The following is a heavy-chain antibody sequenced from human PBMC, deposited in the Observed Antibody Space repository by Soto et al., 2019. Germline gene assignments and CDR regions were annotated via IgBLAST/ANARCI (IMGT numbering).Heavy chain of an antibody. CDR2: MNPNSGNT. D-gene: IGHD3-10*01. J-gene: IGHJ4*02. CDR1: GYTFTSYD. CDR3: ASGGLLWFGELLSGFDY. V-gene: IGHV1-8*01. Sequence: ASVKVSCKASGYTFTSYDINWVRQATGQGLEWMGWMNPNSGNTGYAQKFQGRVTMTRNTSISTAYMELSSLRSEDTAVYYCASGGLLWFGELLSGFDYWGQGTLVTVSS.